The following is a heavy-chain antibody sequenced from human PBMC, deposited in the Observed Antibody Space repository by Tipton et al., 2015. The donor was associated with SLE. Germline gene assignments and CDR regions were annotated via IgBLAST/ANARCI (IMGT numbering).Heavy chain of an antibody. V-gene: IGHV4-39*07. CDR2: IYYSGST. J-gene: IGHJ3*02. D-gene: IGHD3-22*01. Sequence: TLSLTCTVSGGSISSSSYYWGWIRQPPGKGLEWIGSIYYSGSTYYNPSLKSRVTISVDTSKNQFSLKLSSVTAADTAVYYCARANDSSAPGTFDIWGQGTMVTVSS. CDR1: GGSISSSSYY. CDR3: ARANDSSAPGTFDI.